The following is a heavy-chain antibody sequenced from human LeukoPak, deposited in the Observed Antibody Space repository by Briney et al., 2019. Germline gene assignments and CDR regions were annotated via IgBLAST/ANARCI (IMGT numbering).Heavy chain of an antibody. J-gene: IGHJ4*02. CDR2: INPSGGST. V-gene: IGHV1-46*01. Sequence: ASVKVSCKASGYTFTSYFMHWVRQAPGQGLEWMGIINPSGGSTSYAQKFQGRVTMTRDTSTSTAYMELRSLRSDDTAVYYCARDLWGGPEYYFDYWGQGTLVTVSS. D-gene: IGHD1-26*01. CDR3: ARDLWGGPEYYFDY. CDR1: GYTFTSYF.